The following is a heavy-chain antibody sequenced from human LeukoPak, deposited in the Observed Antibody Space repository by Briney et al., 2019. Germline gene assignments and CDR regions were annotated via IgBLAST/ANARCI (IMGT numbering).Heavy chain of an antibody. J-gene: IGHJ4*02. CDR2: INHSGST. D-gene: IGHD6-13*01. V-gene: IGHV4-34*01. CDR1: GVSFSGYY. CDR3: ARTAAGTRLRFFDY. Sequence: SETLSLTCAVYGVSFSGYYWSWIRQPPGKGLEWIGEINHSGSTKYNPSLKRRVTISVDTSKNQFSLKLSSVTAADTAVYYCARTAAGTRLRFFDYWGQGTLVTVSS.